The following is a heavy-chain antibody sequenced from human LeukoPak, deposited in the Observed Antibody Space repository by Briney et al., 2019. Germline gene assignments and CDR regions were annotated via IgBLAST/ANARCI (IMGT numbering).Heavy chain of an antibody. CDR2: IYYSGST. CDR3: ARCITIFGVVIVYYFDY. J-gene: IGHJ4*02. CDR1: GGSISSSSYY. V-gene: IGHV4-39*01. D-gene: IGHD3-3*01. Sequence: SETLSLTCTVSGGSISSSSYYWGWIRQPPGKGLEWIGSIYYSGSTYYNPSLKNRVTISVDTSKNQFSLKLSSVTAADTAVYYCARCITIFGVVIVYYFDYWGQGTLVTVSS.